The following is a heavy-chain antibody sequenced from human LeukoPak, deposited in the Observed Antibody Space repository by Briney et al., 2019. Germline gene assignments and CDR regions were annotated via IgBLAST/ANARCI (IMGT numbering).Heavy chain of an antibody. Sequence: ASVKVSCKASGYTFTSYYMHWVRQAPGQGLEWMGIINPSGGSTSYAQKLQGRVTMTRDTSTSTVYMELSSLRSEDTAVYYRARQAVGVGGFDYWGQGTLVTVSS. D-gene: IGHD6-19*01. CDR1: GYTFTSYY. CDR2: INPSGGST. V-gene: IGHV1-46*01. J-gene: IGHJ4*02. CDR3: ARQAVGVGGFDY.